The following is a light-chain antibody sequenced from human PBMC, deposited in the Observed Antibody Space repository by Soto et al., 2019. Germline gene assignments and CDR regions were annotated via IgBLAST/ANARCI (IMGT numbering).Light chain of an antibody. CDR1: SSDVGGYNY. V-gene: IGLV2-11*01. CDR2: DVS. Sequence: QSALTHPRSVSGSPGHSVTISCTGTSSDVGGYNYVSWYQQHPGKAPKLMIDDVSKRPSGVHDRFSGSKSGNTASLTISGLQAEDEADYYCCSYAGSYTLVFGGGTQLTVL. J-gene: IGLJ2*01. CDR3: CSYAGSYTLV.